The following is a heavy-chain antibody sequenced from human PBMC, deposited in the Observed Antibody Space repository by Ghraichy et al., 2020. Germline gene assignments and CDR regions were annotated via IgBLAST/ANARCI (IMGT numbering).Heavy chain of an antibody. J-gene: IGHJ4*02. Sequence: GSLSLTCTVSGASISSHYWSWIRQPPGKGLEWIGYIYNSGSTDYNPSLKSRVTISVDTSKNQFSLRLRSVTAADTAVYYCARRGNWGFFDYWGQGSLVTVSS. CDR1: GASISSHY. V-gene: IGHV4-59*11. CDR2: IYNSGST. CDR3: ARRGNWGFFDY. D-gene: IGHD7-27*01.